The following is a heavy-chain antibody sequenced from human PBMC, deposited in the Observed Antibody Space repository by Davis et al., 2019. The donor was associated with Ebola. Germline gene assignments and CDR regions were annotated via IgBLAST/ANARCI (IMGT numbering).Heavy chain of an antibody. J-gene: IGHJ4*02. CDR2: IWYDGSNT. V-gene: IGHV3-33*01. CDR3: ARGDTVTSEYDY. Sequence: LSLTCAASGFTFSSYGMHWVRQAPGKGLEWVAVIWYDGSNTYYADSVKGRFTISRDNSKNTLYLQMNSLRAEDTAVYYCARGDTVTSEYDYWGQGSLVTVSP. D-gene: IGHD4-17*01. CDR1: GFTFSSYG.